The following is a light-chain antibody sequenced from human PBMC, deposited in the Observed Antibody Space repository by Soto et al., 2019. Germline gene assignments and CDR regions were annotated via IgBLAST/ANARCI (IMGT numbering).Light chain of an antibody. J-gene: IGLJ2*01. CDR1: SSDVGGYNY. CDR3: SSYAGSNNLV. V-gene: IGLV2-8*01. Sequence: QSALTQPPSASGSPGQSVSISCTGISSDVGGYNYVSWYQQHPGKAPKLVIYEVSKRPSGVPDRFSGSKSGNTASLTVSGLQAEDEADYYCSSYAGSNNLVFGGGTQLTVL. CDR2: EVS.